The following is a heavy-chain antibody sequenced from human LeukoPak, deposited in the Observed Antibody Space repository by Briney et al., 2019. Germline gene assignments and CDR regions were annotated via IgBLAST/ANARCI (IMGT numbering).Heavy chain of an antibody. CDR1: GFTFSSAW. CDR3: ARGPIVVAYYFDY. CDR2: IDHSGST. Sequence: GSLRLSCAASGFTFSSAWMNWIRQPPGKGLEWIGEIDHSGSTNYNPSLKSRVTISVDTSKNQFSLKLSSVTAADTAVYYCARGPIVVAYYFDYWGQGTLVTVSS. D-gene: IGHD2-21*01. V-gene: IGHV4-34*01. J-gene: IGHJ4*02.